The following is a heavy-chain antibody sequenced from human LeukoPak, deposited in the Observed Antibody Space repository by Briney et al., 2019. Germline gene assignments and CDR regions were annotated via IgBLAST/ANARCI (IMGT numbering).Heavy chain of an antibody. D-gene: IGHD4-17*01. CDR2: IYTSGST. V-gene: IGHV4-4*07. J-gene: IGHJ3*02. CDR1: GGSISSYY. CDR3: AGSHDYGDYRGAFDI. Sequence: SETLSLTCTVSGGSISSYYWSWIRQPAGKGLEWIGRIYTSGSTNYNPSLKSRVTMSVDTSKNQFSLKLSSVTAADTAVYYCAGSHDYGDYRGAFDIWGQGTMVTVSS.